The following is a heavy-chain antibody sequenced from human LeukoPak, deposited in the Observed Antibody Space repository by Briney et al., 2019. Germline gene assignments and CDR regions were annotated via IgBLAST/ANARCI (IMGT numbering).Heavy chain of an antibody. J-gene: IGHJ5*02. Sequence: PGGSLRLSCAASGFTFSNAWMSWVRQAPGKGLEWVGRIKSKTDGGTTDYAAPVKGRFTISRDDSKNTLYLQMNSLRDDDTAVYYCVRGVGVSRFNYFDPWGQGTLVIVSS. CDR1: GFTFSNAW. D-gene: IGHD6-13*01. CDR2: IKSKTDGGTT. CDR3: VRGVGVSRFNYFDP. V-gene: IGHV3-15*01.